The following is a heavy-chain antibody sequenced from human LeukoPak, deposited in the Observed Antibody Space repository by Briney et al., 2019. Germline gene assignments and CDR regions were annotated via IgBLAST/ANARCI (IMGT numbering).Heavy chain of an antibody. D-gene: IGHD4-17*01. J-gene: IGHJ4*02. CDR1: GRSISSYY. CDR2: IYYSGST. V-gene: IGHV4-59*01. Sequence: SETLSLTCTVSGRSISSYYWSWIRQPPGKGLEWIGYIYYSGSTNYSPSLKSRVTISVDTSKNQFSLKLSSVTAADTAVYYCARDHGDYLYYFDYWGQGTLVTVSS. CDR3: ARDHGDYLYYFDY.